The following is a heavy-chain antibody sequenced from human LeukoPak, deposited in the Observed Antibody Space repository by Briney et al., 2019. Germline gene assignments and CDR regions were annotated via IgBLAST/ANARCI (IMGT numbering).Heavy chain of an antibody. Sequence: GGSLRLSCAASGFTFSSYSMNWVRQAPGKGLGWVSSISSSSSYIYYADSVKGRFTISRDNAKNSLYLQMNSLRAEDTAVYYCARDDYGDYAGFDYWGQGTLVTVSS. D-gene: IGHD4-17*01. J-gene: IGHJ4*02. CDR3: ARDDYGDYAGFDY. CDR1: GFTFSSYS. CDR2: ISSSSSYI. V-gene: IGHV3-21*01.